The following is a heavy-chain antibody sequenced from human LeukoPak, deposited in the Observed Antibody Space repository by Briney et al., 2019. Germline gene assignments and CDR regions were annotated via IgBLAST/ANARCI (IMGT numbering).Heavy chain of an antibody. Sequence: PSETLSLTCTVSGGSISSTTYYCGWVRQPPGKGLQWIGSISYGGSTYYNPSLKSRVTISVDTSKNHFSLKLNSVTAADTAVYYCARQGQWLGYGYWGQGTLVTVSS. CDR3: ARQGQWLGYGY. J-gene: IGHJ4*02. D-gene: IGHD6-19*01. CDR1: GGSISSTTYY. CDR2: ISYGGST. V-gene: IGHV4-39*01.